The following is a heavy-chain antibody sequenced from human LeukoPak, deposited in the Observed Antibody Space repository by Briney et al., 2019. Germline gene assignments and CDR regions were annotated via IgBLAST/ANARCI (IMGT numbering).Heavy chain of an antibody. Sequence: ASVKVSYKASGYTFTGYYMHWVRQAPGQGLEWMGWINPNSGGTNYAQKFQGRVTMTRDTSISTAYMELSRLRSDDTAVYYCARAEYGSGSYHPDYWGQGTLVTVSS. CDR2: INPNSGGT. CDR3: ARAEYGSGSYHPDY. J-gene: IGHJ4*02. D-gene: IGHD3-10*01. CDR1: GYTFTGYY. V-gene: IGHV1-2*02.